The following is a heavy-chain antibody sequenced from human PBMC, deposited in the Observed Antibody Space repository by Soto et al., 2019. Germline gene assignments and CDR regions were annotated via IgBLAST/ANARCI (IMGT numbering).Heavy chain of an antibody. CDR2: ISSSSSTI. J-gene: IGHJ4*02. CDR1: GFTFSSYS. CDR3: ARVKPYDFWSGYLGYFDY. D-gene: IGHD3-3*01. Sequence: GGSLRLSCAASGFTFSSYSMNWVRQAPGKGLEWVSYISSSSSTIYYADSVKGRFTISRDNAKNSLYLLMNSLRAEDTAVYYCARVKPYDFWSGYLGYFDYWGQGTLVTVSS. V-gene: IGHV3-48*01.